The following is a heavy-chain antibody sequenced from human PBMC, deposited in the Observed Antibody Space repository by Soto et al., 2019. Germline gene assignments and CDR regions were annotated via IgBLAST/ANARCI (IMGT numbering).Heavy chain of an antibody. CDR2: ISISGGNT. D-gene: IGHD4-17*01. Sequence: EVQLLESGGGLVQPGGSLRLSCAASGLPFSSHAMSWVRQAPGKGLEWVSSISISGGNTYYADSVRGRFTISRDNSKNTLYLHMNSLTAKDTAIYYCANEIRPNDYWGQGTLVTVSS. J-gene: IGHJ4*02. CDR1: GLPFSSHA. V-gene: IGHV3-23*01. CDR3: ANEIRPNDY.